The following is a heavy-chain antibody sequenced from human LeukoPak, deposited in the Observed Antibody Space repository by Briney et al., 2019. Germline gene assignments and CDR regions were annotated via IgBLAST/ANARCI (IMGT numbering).Heavy chain of an antibody. J-gene: IGHJ4*02. CDR2: MNPNSGNT. V-gene: IGHV1-8*01. CDR3: ARTYYDSSGYYLGLGY. D-gene: IGHD3-22*01. Sequence: ASVKVSCKASGYTFTSYDINWVRQATGQGLEWMGWMNPNSGNTGYAQKFQGGVTMTRNTSISTAYMELSSLRSEDTAVYYCARTYYDSSGYYLGLGYWGQGTLVTVSS. CDR1: GYTFTSYD.